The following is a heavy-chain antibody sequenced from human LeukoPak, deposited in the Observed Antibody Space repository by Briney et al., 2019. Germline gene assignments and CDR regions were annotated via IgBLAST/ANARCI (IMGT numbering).Heavy chain of an antibody. Sequence: SETLSLTCTVPGGSISSYYWSWIRQPAGKGLEWIGRIYTSGSTNYNPSLKSRVTMSVDTSKNQFSLKLSSVTAADTAVYYCASGPIYCSSTSCYNRGWFDPWGQGTLVTVSS. J-gene: IGHJ5*02. CDR2: IYTSGST. CDR1: GGSISSYY. CDR3: ASGPIYCSSTSCYNRGWFDP. D-gene: IGHD2-2*02. V-gene: IGHV4-4*07.